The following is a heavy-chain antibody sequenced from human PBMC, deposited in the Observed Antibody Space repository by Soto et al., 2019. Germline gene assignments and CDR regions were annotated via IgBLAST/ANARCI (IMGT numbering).Heavy chain of an antibody. Sequence: SENLSLTCTVSGGSVSSGSYYWSWIRQPPGKGLEWIGFVYYSVSTNYNPSVKSRVTISVDTSKNQFSLKLSSVTAADTAVYYCGRVGIRGLENWCDPWGRGTLVTVSS. CDR3: GRVGIRGLENWCDP. J-gene: IGHJ5*02. CDR1: GGSVSSGSYY. D-gene: IGHD3-10*01. V-gene: IGHV4-61*01. CDR2: VYYSVST.